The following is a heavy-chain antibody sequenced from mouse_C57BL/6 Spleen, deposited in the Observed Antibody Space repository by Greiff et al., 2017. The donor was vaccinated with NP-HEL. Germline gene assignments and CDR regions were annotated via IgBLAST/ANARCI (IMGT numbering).Heavy chain of an antibody. J-gene: IGHJ2*01. CDR3: ARYLLYYFDY. CDR1: GYSFTGYY. CDR2: INPSTGGT. Sequence: VQLKQSGPELVKPGASVKISCKASGYSFTGYYMNWVKQSPEKSLEWIGEINPSTGGTTYNQKFKAKATLPVDKSSSTAYMQLKILTSEDSAVYYCARYLLYYFDYWGQGTTLTVSS. V-gene: IGHV1-42*01. D-gene: IGHD5-1*01.